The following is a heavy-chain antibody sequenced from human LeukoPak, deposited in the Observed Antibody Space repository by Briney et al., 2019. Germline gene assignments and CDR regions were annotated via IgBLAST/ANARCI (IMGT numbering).Heavy chain of an antibody. J-gene: IGHJ4*02. CDR2: VTSSISYI. Sequence: PGGSLRLSCAHSLVTSCSYSMICGRPAPGKGLEWGSSVTSSISYIEDADSAKYRFTSSRANPQHSPYLQMNSLRAEETPVYCWASVIFSSSSGPVDSSGEGTLVTLS. CDR3: ASVIFSSSSGPVDS. CDR1: LVTSCSYS. D-gene: IGHD6-6*01. V-gene: IGHV3-21*01.